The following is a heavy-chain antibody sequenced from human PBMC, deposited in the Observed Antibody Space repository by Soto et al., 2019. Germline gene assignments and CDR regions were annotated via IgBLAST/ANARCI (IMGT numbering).Heavy chain of an antibody. CDR2: ISFDGSER. CDR3: ADGKGGVRYYYGMDV. Sequence: QVQLVESGGGVVQPGTSLRLSCVVSGLTFRDSGMHWVRQAPGKGLEWVAVISFDGSERHYRDSVKGRFSISRDNSRNKLYLQRNSLRGDDAAVYYCADGKGGVRYYYGMDVWGQGSTVTVSS. J-gene: IGHJ6*02. D-gene: IGHD1-26*01. CDR1: GLTFRDSG. V-gene: IGHV3-30*03.